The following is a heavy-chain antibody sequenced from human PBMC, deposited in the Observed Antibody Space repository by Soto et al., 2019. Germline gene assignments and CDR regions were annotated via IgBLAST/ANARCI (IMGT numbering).Heavy chain of an antibody. Sequence: PGGSLRLSCAASGFTFSSYGMHWVRQAPGKGLEWVAVISYDGSNKYYADSVKGRFTISRDNSKNTLYLQMNSLRAEDTAVYYCAKAPPDYYDSSGYYHPTYYFDYWGQGTLVTVSS. CDR3: AKAPPDYYDSSGYYHPTYYFDY. CDR1: GFTFSSYG. CDR2: ISYDGSNK. J-gene: IGHJ4*02. V-gene: IGHV3-30*18. D-gene: IGHD3-22*01.